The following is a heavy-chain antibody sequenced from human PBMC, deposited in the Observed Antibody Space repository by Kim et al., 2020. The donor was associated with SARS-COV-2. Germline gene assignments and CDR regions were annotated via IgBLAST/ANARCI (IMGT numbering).Heavy chain of an antibody. V-gene: IGHV7-4-1*02. CDR2: INTNTGNP. Sequence: ASVKVSCKASGYTFTSYAMNWVRQAPGQGLEWMGWINTNTGNPTYAQGFTGRFVFYLDTSVSTAYLQNSSLKAEDTAVYYCARVSWYYDSSGYYYGIGYYYYGMDVWGQGTTGTVSS. CDR3: ARVSWYYDSSGYYYGIGYYYYGMDV. D-gene: IGHD3-22*01. CDR1: GYTFTSYA. J-gene: IGHJ6*02.